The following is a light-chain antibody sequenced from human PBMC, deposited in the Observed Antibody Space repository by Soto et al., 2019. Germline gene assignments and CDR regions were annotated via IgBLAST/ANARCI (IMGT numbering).Light chain of an antibody. J-gene: IGKJ1*01. V-gene: IGKV1-5*01. CDR2: DAS. Sequence: DIQLTQSPSTLSASVGDRVTITCRASQDIYSWVAGYQQKPGKAPKFLIYDASILQSVVPSWFSGSGSGTEFTLTISSLQPDDFATYYCQRYNSNSRTFGQGTTVDFK. CDR3: QRYNSNSRT. CDR1: QDIYSW.